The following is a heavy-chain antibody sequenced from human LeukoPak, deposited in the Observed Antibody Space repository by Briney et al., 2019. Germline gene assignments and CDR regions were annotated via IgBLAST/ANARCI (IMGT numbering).Heavy chain of an antibody. D-gene: IGHD3-10*02. CDR1: GFAFSTYE. V-gene: IGHV3-48*03. CDR2: ISSSGSTI. CDR3: AELGITMIGGV. J-gene: IGHJ6*04. Sequence: GGSLRLSCAASGFAFSTYEMNWVRQAPGKGLEWISYISSSGSTIYYADSVKGRFTISRDNAKSSLYLQMNSLRAEDTAVYYCAELGITMIGGVWGKGTTVTISS.